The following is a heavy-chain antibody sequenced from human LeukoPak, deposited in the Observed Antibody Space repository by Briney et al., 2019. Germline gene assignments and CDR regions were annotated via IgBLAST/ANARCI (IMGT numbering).Heavy chain of an antibody. CDR2: ISSSSGAI. CDR1: GFTFSNYD. CDR3: AREHTPYGSGCTAAY. Sequence: PGGSLRLSCAASGFTFSNYDMNWVRQAPGKGLEWVSYISSSSGAIYYADSVKGRFTISRDHAKNSLYLQMNSLRAEDTAVYYCAREHTPYGSGCTAAYWGQGTLVTVSS. V-gene: IGHV3-48*04. D-gene: IGHD6-19*01. J-gene: IGHJ4*02.